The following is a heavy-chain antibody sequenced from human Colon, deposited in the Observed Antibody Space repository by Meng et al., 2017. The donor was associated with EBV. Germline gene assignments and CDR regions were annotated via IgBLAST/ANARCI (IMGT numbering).Heavy chain of an antibody. D-gene: IGHD2-15*01. J-gene: IGHJ4*02. CDR1: GGSISSGDYY. Sequence: QGHVQGPGPGLVKPSQTLSLTCTVSGGSISSGDYYWSWIRQPPGKGLEWIGYIYYSGSTHYNPSLKSRVTISVDTSKNQFSLKVSSVTAADTAVYYCARQATGYCSGGSCYSGSIFDYWGQGTLVTVSS. CDR3: ARQATGYCSGGSCYSGSIFDY. CDR2: IYYSGST. V-gene: IGHV4-30-4*01.